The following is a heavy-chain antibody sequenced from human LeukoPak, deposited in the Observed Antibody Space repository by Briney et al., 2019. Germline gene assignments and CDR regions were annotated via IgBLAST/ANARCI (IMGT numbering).Heavy chain of an antibody. CDR2: IRYDGSNK. CDR1: GFTFSSYG. J-gene: IGHJ4*02. D-gene: IGHD3-3*01. V-gene: IGHV3-30*02. Sequence: PGGSLRLSCAASGFTFSSYGMPWVRQAPGKGLEWVAFIRYDGSNKYYADSVKGRFTISRDNSKNTLYLQMNSLRAEDTAVYYCAKSVTIFGVVTTIDFDYWGQGTLVTVSS. CDR3: AKSVTIFGVVTTIDFDY.